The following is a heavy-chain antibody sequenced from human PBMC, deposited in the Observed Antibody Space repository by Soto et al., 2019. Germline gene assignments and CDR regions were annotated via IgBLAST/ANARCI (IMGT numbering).Heavy chain of an antibody. CDR1: GYTFTSYD. V-gene: IGHV1-8*01. CDR2: MNPNSGNT. J-gene: IGHJ4*02. CDR3: ARERSSGWYVDY. Sequence: QVQLVQSGAEVKKPGASVKVSCKASGYTFTSYDINWVRQDTGQGLEWMGWMNPNSGNTGYAQKFQGRVTMTRNTSTSTAYMELSSLRSEDTAVYYCARERSSGWYVDYWGQGTLVTVSS. D-gene: IGHD6-19*01.